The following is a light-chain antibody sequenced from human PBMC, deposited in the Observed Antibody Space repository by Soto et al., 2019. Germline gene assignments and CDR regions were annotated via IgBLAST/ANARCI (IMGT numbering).Light chain of an antibody. Sequence: QSALTQPASVSGSPGQSITISCTGSSSDIGDYNLVSWYQQHPGKAPKLMIFEVSQRPSGVSNRFSGSKSGTTASLKISGLQGEDEADYYCCSYSVGTTYVFGTGTKVAVL. V-gene: IGLV2-23*02. CDR3: CSYSVGTTYV. CDR2: EVS. J-gene: IGLJ1*01. CDR1: SSDIGDYNL.